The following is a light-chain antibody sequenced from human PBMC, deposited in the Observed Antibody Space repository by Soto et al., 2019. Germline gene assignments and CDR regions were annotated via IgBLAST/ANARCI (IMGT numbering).Light chain of an antibody. Sequence: QSVLTQPPSASGTPGQRVTISCSGSSSNFGSNYVYWYQQLPGTAPKLLIYRNNQRPSGVPDRFSGSKSGTSASLAISGLRSEDEADSYCAAWDDSLSGPVFGGGTKVTVL. J-gene: IGLJ3*02. CDR2: RNN. CDR3: AAWDDSLSGPV. CDR1: SSNFGSNY. V-gene: IGLV1-47*01.